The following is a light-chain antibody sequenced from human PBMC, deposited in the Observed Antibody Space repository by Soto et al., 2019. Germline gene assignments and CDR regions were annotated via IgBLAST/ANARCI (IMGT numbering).Light chain of an antibody. J-gene: IGKJ4*01. V-gene: IGKV3-11*01. CDR1: QSLRNN. CDR3: QQHSNWPLT. Sequence: EIVLTQSPGTLSLSPGERAILSYRASQSLRNNLAWYQQRPGQAPRLLIYDASSRATGIPARFSGSGSGTDFTLTISSLEPEDFAVYYCQQHSNWPLTFGGGTKVDIK. CDR2: DAS.